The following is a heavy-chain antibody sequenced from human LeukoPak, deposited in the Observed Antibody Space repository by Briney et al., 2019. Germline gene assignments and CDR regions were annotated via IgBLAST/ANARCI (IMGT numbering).Heavy chain of an antibody. V-gene: IGHV1-2*02. J-gene: IGHJ4*02. D-gene: IGHD6-13*01. Sequence: ASVKVSCKTSGYTFTGYYIHWVRQAPGQGLEWMGWINPNSGGTNYAQKFQGRVTMTRDTSISTAYMELSRLRSDDTAVYYCARGLGYSSSWYIDYWGQGTLVTVSS. CDR3: ARGLGYSSSWYIDY. CDR2: INPNSGGT. CDR1: GYTFTGYY.